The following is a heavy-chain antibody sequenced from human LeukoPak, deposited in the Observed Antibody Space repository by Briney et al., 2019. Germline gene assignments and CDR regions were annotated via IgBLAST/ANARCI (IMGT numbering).Heavy chain of an antibody. CDR3: GRGFRNWSFDY. D-gene: IGHD1-1*01. Sequence: GGSLRLSCATSGFTFSNYAIHWVRQAPGKGLEWVAVIAIDGINKFYADSVKGRVSLSRDNSKNTVYLQMSSLRVADTGVYYWGRGFRNWSFDYWGQGTLIT. J-gene: IGHJ4*02. CDR2: IAIDGINK. CDR1: GFTFSNYA. V-gene: IGHV3-30-3*01.